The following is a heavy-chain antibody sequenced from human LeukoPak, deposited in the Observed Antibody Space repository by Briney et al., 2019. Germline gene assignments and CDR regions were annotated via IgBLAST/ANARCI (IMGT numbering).Heavy chain of an antibody. J-gene: IGHJ4*02. Sequence: SETLSLTCTVSGGSISSYYWSWIRQPPGKGLEWIGYIYYSGSTNYNPSLKSRVTISVDTSKNQFSLKLSSVTAADTAVYYCASIVATITGQKYFDYWGQGTLVTVSS. CDR2: IYYSGST. V-gene: IGHV4-59*01. CDR3: ASIVATITGQKYFDY. D-gene: IGHD5-12*01. CDR1: GGSISSYY.